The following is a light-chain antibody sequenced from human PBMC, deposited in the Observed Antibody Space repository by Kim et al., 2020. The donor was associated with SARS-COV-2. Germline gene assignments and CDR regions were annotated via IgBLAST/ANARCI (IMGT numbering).Light chain of an antibody. CDR2: AKN. Sequence: SSELTQDPAVSVALGQTVRITCQGDSLRNYYATWYLQKPGQAPVVVIYAKNIRPSGIPDRFSGSTSGNTASLTITGAQAEDEGDYYCNARDNSGNHLVFGGGTQLTVL. J-gene: IGLJ3*02. CDR3: NARDNSGNHLV. CDR1: SLRNYY. V-gene: IGLV3-19*01.